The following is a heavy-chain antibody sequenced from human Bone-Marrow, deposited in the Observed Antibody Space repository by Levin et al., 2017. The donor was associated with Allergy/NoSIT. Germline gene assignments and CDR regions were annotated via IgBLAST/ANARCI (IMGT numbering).Heavy chain of an antibody. V-gene: IGHV3-64D*08. CDR2: ISANGGST. CDR3: VKSTMVRGGIFDY. CDR1: GFTFSDYT. D-gene: IGHD3-10*01. J-gene: IGHJ4*02. Sequence: GESLKISCSASGFTFSDYTIHWVRQAPGKGLEHVSAISANGGSTDYADSVKGRFTVSRDNSKSTVYLQMSSLRVEDTAVYYCVKSTMVRGGIFDYWGQGTLVTVSA.